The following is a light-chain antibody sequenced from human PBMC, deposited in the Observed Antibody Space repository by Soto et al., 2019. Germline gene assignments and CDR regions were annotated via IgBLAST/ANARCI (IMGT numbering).Light chain of an antibody. V-gene: IGKV3-20*01. CDR3: QQYGSSPLYT. Sequence: EIVLTQSPGTLSLSPGERATLSCRASQSVSSSYLAWYQQKPGQAPRLLIYGASSRATGIPDRFSGSGSGTDFTLTISRTEPEDFAVYYCQQYGSSPLYTFGQGTKLEIK. J-gene: IGKJ2*01. CDR2: GAS. CDR1: QSVSSSY.